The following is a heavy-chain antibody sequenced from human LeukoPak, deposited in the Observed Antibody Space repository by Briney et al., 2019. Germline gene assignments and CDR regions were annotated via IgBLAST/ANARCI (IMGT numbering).Heavy chain of an antibody. D-gene: IGHD6-6*01. CDR3: ARQYSSSSGLLDP. CDR2: INTDGSST. J-gene: IGHJ5*02. V-gene: IGHV3-74*01. CDR1: GFTFSTYW. Sequence: GGSLRLSCAASGFTFSTYWMHWVRQVPGKGLVWISRINTDGSSTTYADSVKGRLTISRDNAKNTLYLQMNSLRVEDTAVYYCARQYSSSSGLLDPWGQGTLVTVSS.